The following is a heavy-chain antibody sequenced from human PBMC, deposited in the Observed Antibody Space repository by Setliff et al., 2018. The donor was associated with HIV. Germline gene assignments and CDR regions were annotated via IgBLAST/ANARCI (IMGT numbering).Heavy chain of an antibody. CDR1: GESLSGYS. V-gene: IGHV4-34*01. J-gene: IGHJ4*02. CDR3: ATRGWNGYKAFDY. Sequence: SETLSLTCGVYGESLSGYSWNWIRQPPGKGLEWIGEINRGGSTNYNPSLKSRAIISVDTSKKHLSLNLTSVTAADTAVYYCATRGWNGYKAFDYWSQGTLVTVSS. CDR2: INRGGST. D-gene: IGHD1-1*01.